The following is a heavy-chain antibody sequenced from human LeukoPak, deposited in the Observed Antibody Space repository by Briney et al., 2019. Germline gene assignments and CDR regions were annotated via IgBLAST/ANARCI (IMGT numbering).Heavy chain of an antibody. Sequence: NPPGTPSLTCAVSGGSITTTNWWSWVRQPPGKGLEWIGEVHLSGATNYNLSLESRVSMSIDKSKNHLSLEVTSVTAADTAIYYCTRESGAFSPFGFWGQGPLVPVSS. CDR2: VHLSGAT. J-gene: IGHJ4*02. V-gene: IGHV4-4*03. CDR1: GGSITTTNW. CDR3: TRESGAFSPFGF. D-gene: IGHD1-26*01.